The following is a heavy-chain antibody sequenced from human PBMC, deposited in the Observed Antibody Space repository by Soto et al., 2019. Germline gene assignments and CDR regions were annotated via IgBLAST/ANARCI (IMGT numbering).Heavy chain of an antibody. V-gene: IGHV1-3*01. Sequence: ASVKVSCKASGYTFTSYAMHWVRQAPGQRLEWMGWINAGNGNTKYSQKFQGRVTITRDTSASTAYMELSSLRSEDTAVYYCARDRPRYCSSTSCYDLGGYYCMDVWGKGTTVTVSS. J-gene: IGHJ6*03. D-gene: IGHD2-2*01. CDR3: ARDRPRYCSSTSCYDLGGYYCMDV. CDR1: GYTFTSYA. CDR2: INAGNGNT.